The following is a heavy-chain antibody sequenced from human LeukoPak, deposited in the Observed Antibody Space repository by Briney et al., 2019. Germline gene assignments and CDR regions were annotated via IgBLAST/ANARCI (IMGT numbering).Heavy chain of an antibody. Sequence: PSETLSLTCTVSGDSISSSDYYWGWIRQPPGKGLEWIGYIYYSGSTNYNPSLKSRVTISVDTSKNQFSLKLSSVTAADTAVYYCARRYSSSWYSSYNWFDPWGQGTLVTVSS. V-gene: IGHV4-61*05. CDR1: GDSISSSDYY. J-gene: IGHJ5*02. CDR3: ARRYSSSWYSSYNWFDP. D-gene: IGHD6-13*01. CDR2: IYYSGST.